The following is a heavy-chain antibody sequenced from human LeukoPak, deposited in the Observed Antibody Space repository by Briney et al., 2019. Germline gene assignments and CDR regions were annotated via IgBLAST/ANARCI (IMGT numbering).Heavy chain of an antibody. Sequence: SETLSLTCTVSGGSISSYYWSWIRQPAGKGLEWIGRIYTSGSTNCNPSLKSRVTMSVDTSKNQFSLKLSSVTAADTAVYYCARDIGDGPRYNWFDPWGQGTLVTVSS. V-gene: IGHV4-4*07. J-gene: IGHJ5*02. CDR2: IYTSGST. CDR3: ARDIGDGPRYNWFDP. D-gene: IGHD3-16*01. CDR1: GGSISSYY.